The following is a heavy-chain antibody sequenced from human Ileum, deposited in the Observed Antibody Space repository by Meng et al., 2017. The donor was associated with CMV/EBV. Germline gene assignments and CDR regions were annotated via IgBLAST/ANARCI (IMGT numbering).Heavy chain of an antibody. V-gene: IGHV3-23*01. CDR3: AKCQSYYGSGSYSDY. CDR2: ISGSGGSA. Sequence: GESLKISCAASGFSFDNYAMIRVRQAPGRGLEWVSGISGSGGSAYHADSVKGQFIITRDNSENTLNLQMNSLRAEDTAVYFCAKCQSYYGSGSYSDYWGQGTLVTVSS. D-gene: IGHD3-10*01. CDR1: GFSFDNYA. J-gene: IGHJ4*02.